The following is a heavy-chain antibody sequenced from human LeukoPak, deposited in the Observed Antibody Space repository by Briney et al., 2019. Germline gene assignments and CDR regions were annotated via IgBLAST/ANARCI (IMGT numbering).Heavy chain of an antibody. J-gene: IGHJ6*02. V-gene: IGHV1-8*01. CDR1: GYTFTSYD. CDR2: MNPNSGNT. Sequence: ASVKVSCKASGYTFTSYDFNWVRQATGQGLEWMGWMNPNSGNTGYAQKFQGRVTMTRNTSISTAYMELSSLRSEDTAVYYCARGYEFGELSYYGMDVWGQGTTVTVSS. D-gene: IGHD3-10*01. CDR3: ARGYEFGELSYYGMDV.